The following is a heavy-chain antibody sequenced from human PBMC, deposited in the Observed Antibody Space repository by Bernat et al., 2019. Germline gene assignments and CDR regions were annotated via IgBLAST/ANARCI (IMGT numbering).Heavy chain of an antibody. V-gene: IGHV1-18*01. J-gene: IGHJ6*02. D-gene: IGHD2-15*01. CDR3: ARKGLRGSQFYSLGMDV. CDR2: ISGYNGNT. CDR1: GYTFSNYA. Sequence: QAQLVQSGSEVKKPGASVMVSCKASGYTFSNYAITWVRQAPGQGLEWMGWISGYNGNTDYAQKLQGRVTLTTDTSTSTAYMELRSLRSDDTAVYYCARKGLRGSQFYSLGMDVWGQGTTVTVSS.